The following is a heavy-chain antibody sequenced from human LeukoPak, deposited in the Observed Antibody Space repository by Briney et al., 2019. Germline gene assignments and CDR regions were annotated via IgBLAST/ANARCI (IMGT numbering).Heavy chain of an antibody. CDR2: IYHSGST. J-gene: IGHJ4*02. V-gene: IGHV4-4*02. Sequence: SETLSLTCAVSGGSISSSNWWSWVRQPPGKGLEWIGEIYHSGSTNYNPSLKSRVTISVDTSKNQFSLKLSSVTAADTAVYYCASYKYCSSTSCSIGLFDYWGQGTLVTVSS. D-gene: IGHD2-2*01. CDR1: GGSISSSNW. CDR3: ASYKYCSSTSCSIGLFDY.